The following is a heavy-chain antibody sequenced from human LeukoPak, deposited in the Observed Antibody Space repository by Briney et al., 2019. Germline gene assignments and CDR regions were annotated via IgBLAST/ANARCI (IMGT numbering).Heavy chain of an antibody. Sequence: SETLSLTCAVSGGSISSGGYSGSWIRQPPGKGLEWIGYIYHSGSTYYNPSLKSRVTISVDRSKNQFSLELSSVTAADTAVYYCARVVSKRHCSGGSCYSSWFDPWGQGTLVTVSS. J-gene: IGHJ5*02. CDR1: GGSISSGGYS. CDR2: IYHSGST. D-gene: IGHD2-15*01. CDR3: ARVVSKRHCSGGSCYSSWFDP. V-gene: IGHV4-30-2*01.